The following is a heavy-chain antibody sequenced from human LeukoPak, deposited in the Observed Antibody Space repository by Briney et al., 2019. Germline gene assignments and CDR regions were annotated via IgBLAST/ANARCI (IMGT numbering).Heavy chain of an antibody. Sequence: GGSLRLSCAASGFTFSDYYMSWIRQAPGKGLEWVSVIYSGGSTYYADSVKGRFTISRDNSKNTLYLQMNSLRAEDTAVYYCAGFDYWGQGTLVTVSS. CDR1: GFTFSDYY. V-gene: IGHV3-66*01. CDR2: IYSGGST. CDR3: AGFDY. J-gene: IGHJ4*02.